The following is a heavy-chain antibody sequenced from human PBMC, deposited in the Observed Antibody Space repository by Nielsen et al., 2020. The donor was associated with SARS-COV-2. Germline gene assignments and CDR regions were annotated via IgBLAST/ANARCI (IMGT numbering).Heavy chain of an antibody. CDR2: IKQGGSEK. J-gene: IGHJ4*02. D-gene: IGHD6-19*01. V-gene: IGHV3-7*03. CDR1: GFTFSSYW. Sequence: GGSLRLSCAASGFTFSSYWMSWVRQAPGKGLEWVANIKQGGSEKYYVDSVKGRFTISRDNAKNSLYLQMNSLRAEDTAVYYCARDTPPIAVASLFDYWGQGTLVTVSS. CDR3: ARDTPPIAVASLFDY.